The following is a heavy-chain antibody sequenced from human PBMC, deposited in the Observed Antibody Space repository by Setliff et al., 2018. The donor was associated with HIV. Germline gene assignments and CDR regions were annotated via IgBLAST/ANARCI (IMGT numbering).Heavy chain of an antibody. J-gene: IGHJ4*02. CDR3: ARGLGNFVPDLIGYFDY. Sequence: VSCKASGGTFSSYAISWVRQAPGQGLEWMGGIIPILGPANYAQKFQGRVTITAGEYTTTSYMELRNLRSEDTAIYYCARGLGNFVPDLIGYFDYWGQGTLVTVS. D-gene: IGHD3-3*02. V-gene: IGHV1-69*01. CDR2: IIPILGPA. CDR1: GGTFSSYA.